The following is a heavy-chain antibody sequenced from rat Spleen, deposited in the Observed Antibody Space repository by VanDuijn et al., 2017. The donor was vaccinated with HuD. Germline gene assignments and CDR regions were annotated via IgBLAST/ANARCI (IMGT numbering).Heavy chain of an antibody. D-gene: IGHD1-2*01. J-gene: IGHJ2*01. CDR1: GFTFSDYA. CDR2: IIYDGIST. Sequence: EVQLVESGGGLVQPGNSLKLSCAASGFTFSDYAMAWVRQSPKKGLEWVATIIYDGISTYYRDSVKGRFTISRDNAKSTLYLQMDSLRSEDTATYYCAISTEYYYSSYIYWGQGVMVTVSS. V-gene: IGHV5-17*01. CDR3: AISTEYYYSSYIY.